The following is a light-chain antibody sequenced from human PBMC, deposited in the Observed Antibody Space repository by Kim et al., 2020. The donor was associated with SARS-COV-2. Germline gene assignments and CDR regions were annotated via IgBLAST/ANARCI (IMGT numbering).Light chain of an antibody. V-gene: IGLV1-40*01. CDR1: SSNIGAGYD. J-gene: IGLJ3*02. CDR2: GNS. CDR3: QSYDSSLTHWV. Sequence: RVTVSCTGSSSNIGAGYDVHWYQKLPGTAPKLLIYGNSNRPSGVPDRFSGSKSGTSASLAITGLQAEDEADYYCQSYDSSLTHWVFGGGTQLTVL.